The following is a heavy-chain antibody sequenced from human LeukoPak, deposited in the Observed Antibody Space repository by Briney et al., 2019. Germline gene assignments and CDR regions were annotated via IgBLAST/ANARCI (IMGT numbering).Heavy chain of an antibody. Sequence: GGSLRLSCAASGFILNDYGMHWVRQAPGKGLEWVAVISYDGSNKYYADSVKGRFTISRDNSKNTLYLQMNSLRAEDTAVYYCANLVHCSGGSCYPTFDAFDIWGQGTMVTVSS. CDR2: ISYDGSNK. V-gene: IGHV3-30*18. D-gene: IGHD2-15*01. CDR3: ANLVHCSGGSCYPTFDAFDI. CDR1: GFILNDYG. J-gene: IGHJ3*02.